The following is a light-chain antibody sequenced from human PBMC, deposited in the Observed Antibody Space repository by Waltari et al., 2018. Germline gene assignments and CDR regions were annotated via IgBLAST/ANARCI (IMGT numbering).Light chain of an antibody. CDR3: CSYAGSSTFERV. CDR1: SNDVGGYNL. V-gene: IGLV2-23*02. CDR2: EVT. J-gene: IGLJ2*01. Sequence: QSALTQPASVSGSPGQSIPISCTGTSNDVGGYNLVSWYQQHPGTAPKLIIYEVTKRPSGVFNRFSGSKSCNTASLTISGLQAEDEADYYCCSYAGSSTFERVFGGGTKLTVL.